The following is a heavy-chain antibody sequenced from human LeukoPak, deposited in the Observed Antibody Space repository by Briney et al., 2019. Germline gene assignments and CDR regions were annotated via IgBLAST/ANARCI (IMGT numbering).Heavy chain of an antibody. D-gene: IGHD3-10*01. CDR3: AARKVRGVWFYLDY. V-gene: IGHV3-30*09. J-gene: IGHJ4*02. Sequence: GRSLRLSCAASGFTFSSYAMHWVRQAPGKGLEWVAVISYDGSNKYYADSVKGRFAISTDNSKNTLYLQMNSLRVEDTAVYFCAARKVRGVWFYLDYWGQGTLVTVSS. CDR2: ISYDGSNK. CDR1: GFTFSSYA.